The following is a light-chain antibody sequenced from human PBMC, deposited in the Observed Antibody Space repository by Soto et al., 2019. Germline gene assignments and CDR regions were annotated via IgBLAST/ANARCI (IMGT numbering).Light chain of an antibody. V-gene: IGKV1-27*01. CDR2: ATS. J-gene: IGKJ4*01. CDR1: QAISSY. CDR3: QKYNHAPT. Sequence: DIQLTQSPSSLSASVGDRVTITCRASQAISSYLAWYQQKPGKVPELLTYATSTLQSGAPSRFSGSASGTYFPLTISSLQAEDVATYYCQKYNHAPTFGGGTKVEIK.